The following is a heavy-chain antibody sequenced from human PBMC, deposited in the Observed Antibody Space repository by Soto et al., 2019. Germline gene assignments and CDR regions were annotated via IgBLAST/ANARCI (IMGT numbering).Heavy chain of an antibody. V-gene: IGHV1-2*04. CDR1: GYTFTGYY. CDR3: AIFGSGSPQFDY. J-gene: IGHJ4*02. D-gene: IGHD3-10*01. CDR2: INPNSGGT. Sequence: ASVKVSCKASGYTFTGYYMHWVRQAPGQGLEWMGRINPNSGGTNYAQKFQGWVTMTRDTSISTAYMELSRLRSDDTAVYYCAIFGSGSPQFDYWGQGTLVTVSS.